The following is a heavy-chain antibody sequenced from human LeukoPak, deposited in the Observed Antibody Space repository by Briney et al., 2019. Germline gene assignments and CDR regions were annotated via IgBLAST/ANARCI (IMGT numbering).Heavy chain of an antibody. CDR2: ISYDGSNK. CDR1: GFTFSSYA. V-gene: IGHV3-30-3*01. Sequence: RGSLRLFCAASGFTFSSYAMHWVRQAPGKGLEWVAVISYDGSNKYYADSVKGRFTISRDNSKNTLYLQMNSLRAEDTAVYYCAREDYPNAFDIWGQGTMVTVSS. J-gene: IGHJ3*02. D-gene: IGHD3-16*01. CDR3: AREDYPNAFDI.